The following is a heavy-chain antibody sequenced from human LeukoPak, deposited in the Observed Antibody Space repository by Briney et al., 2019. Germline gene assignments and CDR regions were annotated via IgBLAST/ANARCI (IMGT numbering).Heavy chain of an antibody. J-gene: IGHJ5*02. V-gene: IGHV4-61*08. CDR1: GGSISSGDYY. Sequence: PSETLSLTCTVSGGSISSGDYYWSWIRQPPEKGLEWIGYIYYSGSTSYNPSLKSRVTISVDTSKNQFSLKLSSVTAADTAVYYCARHKHRSYGSGIDWFDPWGQGTLVTVSS. D-gene: IGHD3-10*01. CDR2: IYYSGST. CDR3: ARHKHRSYGSGIDWFDP.